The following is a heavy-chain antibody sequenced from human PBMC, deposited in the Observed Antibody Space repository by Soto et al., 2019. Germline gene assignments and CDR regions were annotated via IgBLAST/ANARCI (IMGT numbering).Heavy chain of an antibody. V-gene: IGHV3-23*01. CDR3: AKGSRFLERSPLAP. J-gene: IGHJ5*02. D-gene: IGHD3-3*01. CDR1: GFTFSSYA. Sequence: GGSLRLSCAASGFTFSSYAMSWVRQAPGKGLEWVSAISGSGGSTYYADSVKGRFTISRDNSKNTLYLQMNSLRAEDTAVYYCAKGSRFLERSPLAPWGQGTLVTVSS. CDR2: ISGSGGST.